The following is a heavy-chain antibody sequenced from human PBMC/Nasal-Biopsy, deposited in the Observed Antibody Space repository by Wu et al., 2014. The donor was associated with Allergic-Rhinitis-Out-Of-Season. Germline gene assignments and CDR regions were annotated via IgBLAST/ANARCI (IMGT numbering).Heavy chain of an antibody. D-gene: IGHD3-10*01. V-gene: IGHV4-38-2*02. CDR2: IYHTGKT. CDR3: ARDPIGETYPGPYNK. Sequence: TLSLTCTVSGSSISSDSYWGWIRQPPGRGLEWIGSIYHTGKTHYNPSLRSRISISRDTSRNQFSLKMSSVTAADTAVYFCARDPIGETYPGPYNKWGQGTLVTVSS. J-gene: IGHJ3*01. CDR1: GSSISSDSY.